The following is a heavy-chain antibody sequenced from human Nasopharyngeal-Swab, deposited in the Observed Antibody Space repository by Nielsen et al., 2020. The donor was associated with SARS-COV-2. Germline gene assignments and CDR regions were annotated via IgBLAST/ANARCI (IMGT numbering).Heavy chain of an antibody. D-gene: IGHD6-19*01. CDR3: ARDQRSGWFDAFDI. V-gene: IGHV4-59*13. CDR2: IYYSGST. Sequence: PGKGLEWIGYIYYSGSTNYNPSLKSRVTISVDTSKNQFSLKLSSVTAADTAVYYCARDQRSGWFDAFDIWGQGTVVTISS. J-gene: IGHJ3*02.